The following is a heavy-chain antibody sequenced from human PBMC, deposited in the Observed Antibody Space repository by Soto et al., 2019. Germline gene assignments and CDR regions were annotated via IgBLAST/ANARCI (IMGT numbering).Heavy chain of an antibody. V-gene: IGHV3-13*01. J-gene: IGHJ6*02. Sequence: GESLKISCAASGFTFSSYDMHWVRQATGKGLEWVSAIGTAGDTYYPGSVKGRFTISRENAKNSLYLQMNSLRAEDTAVYYCARELALGLTTGKNYYYGMDVWGQGTTVTVSS. CDR1: GFTFSSYD. D-gene: IGHD4-4*01. CDR3: ARELALGLTTGKNYYYGMDV. CDR2: IGTAGDT.